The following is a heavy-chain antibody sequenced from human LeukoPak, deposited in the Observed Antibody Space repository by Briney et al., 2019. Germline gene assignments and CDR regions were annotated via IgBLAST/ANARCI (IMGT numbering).Heavy chain of an antibody. Sequence: GGSLRLSCAASGFTVSSNYMSWVRQAPGKGLEWVSVIYSGGSTYYADSVKARFTISRDNSKNTLYLQMNSLRAEDTAVYYCARDRYYYYMDVWGKGTTVTVSS. D-gene: IGHD3-22*01. J-gene: IGHJ6*03. CDR2: IYSGGST. CDR3: ARDRYYYYMDV. CDR1: GFTVSSNY. V-gene: IGHV3-66*02.